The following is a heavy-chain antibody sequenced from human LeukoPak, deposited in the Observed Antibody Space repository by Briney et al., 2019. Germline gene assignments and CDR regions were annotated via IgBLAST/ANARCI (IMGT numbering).Heavy chain of an antibody. CDR3: ARDFSSGSI. J-gene: IGHJ3*02. CDR2: ITTSGSYI. V-gene: IGHV3-21*01. CDR1: GFTFSTYS. D-gene: IGHD6-25*01. Sequence: GGSLTLSCAASGFTFSTYSMNCVRQAPGEWLEGVSSITTSGSYIYYETSVTGRFTISRDNAKNSLYLQMNSLRAEDTAVYYCARDFSSGSIWGQGTMVTVSS.